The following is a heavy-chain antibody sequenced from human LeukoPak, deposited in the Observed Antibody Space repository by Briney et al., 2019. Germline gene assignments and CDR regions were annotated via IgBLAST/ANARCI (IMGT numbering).Heavy chain of an antibody. CDR1: GYTFTDYG. CDR2: ISGYNGNT. CDR3: ARNMEFSRFFDP. D-gene: IGHD3-10*01. J-gene: IGHJ5*02. Sequence: ASVKVSCKASGYTFTDYGISWVRQAPGQGLEWMGWISGYNGNTNYAQKLQGRVTMTTDTSTSTAYMELRSLRSDDTAVYYCARNMEFSRFFDPWGQGTLVTVSS. V-gene: IGHV1-18*01.